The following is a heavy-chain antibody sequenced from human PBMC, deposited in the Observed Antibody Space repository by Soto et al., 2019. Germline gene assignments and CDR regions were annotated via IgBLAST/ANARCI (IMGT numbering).Heavy chain of an antibody. Sequence: QVQLQESGPGLVKPSQTLSLTCTVSGGSISSGGYYWSWIRQHPGKGLEWIGYIYYSGSTYYNPSLKSRVTISXXTXKTXFSLKLSSVTAADTAVYYCARCGYSSSWYVGWFDPWGQGTLVTVSS. CDR2: IYYSGST. V-gene: IGHV4-31*03. CDR1: GGSISSGGYY. CDR3: ARCGYSSSWYVGWFDP. J-gene: IGHJ5*02. D-gene: IGHD6-13*01.